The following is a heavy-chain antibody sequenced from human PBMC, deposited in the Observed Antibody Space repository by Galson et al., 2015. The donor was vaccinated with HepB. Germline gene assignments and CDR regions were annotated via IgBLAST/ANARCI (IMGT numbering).Heavy chain of an antibody. CDR2: ISSSSSYI. CDR1: GFTFSSYS. Sequence: SLRLSCAASGFTFSSYSMNWVRQAPGKGLEWVSSISSSSSYIYYADSVKGRFTISRDNAKNSLYLQMNSLRAEDTAVYYCASCRITMVRGANYYYYGMDVWGQGTTVTVSS. V-gene: IGHV3-21*01. D-gene: IGHD3-10*01. CDR3: ASCRITMVRGANYYYYGMDV. J-gene: IGHJ6*02.